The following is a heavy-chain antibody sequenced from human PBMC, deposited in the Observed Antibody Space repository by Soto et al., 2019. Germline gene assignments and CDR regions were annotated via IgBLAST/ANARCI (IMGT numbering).Heavy chain of an antibody. CDR3: ARTPSIVVVPADIPWSPFDP. J-gene: IGHJ5*02. V-gene: IGHV1-69*13. Sequence: SSVKVSCKASGGTFSSYAISWVRQAPGQGLEWMGGIIPIFGTANYAQKFQGRVTITADESTSTAYMELSSLRSEDTAVYYCARTPSIVVVPADIPWSPFDPWGQGTLVTVSS. CDR2: IIPIFGTA. D-gene: IGHD2-2*02. CDR1: GGTFSSYA.